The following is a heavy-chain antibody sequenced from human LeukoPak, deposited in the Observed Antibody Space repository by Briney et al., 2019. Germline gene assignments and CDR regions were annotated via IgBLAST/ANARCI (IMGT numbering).Heavy chain of an antibody. CDR2: ISGGGTT. D-gene: IGHD1-14*01. J-gene: IGHJ4*02. CDR3: VRNLPMDY. CDR1: GFTFSSYP. V-gene: IGHV3-64D*06. Sequence: PGWSLRLSCSASGFTFSSYPMHWVRQAPGKGLEYVSSISGGGTTDYADSVRGRFTISRDNSKNTLYLQMSSLSPEDTAVYYCVRNLPMDYWGQGTLVTV.